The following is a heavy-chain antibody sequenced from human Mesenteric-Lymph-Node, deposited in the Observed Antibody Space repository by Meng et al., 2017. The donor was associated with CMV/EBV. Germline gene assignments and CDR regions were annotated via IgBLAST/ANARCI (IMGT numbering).Heavy chain of an antibody. CDR2: MNPKSGNK. J-gene: IGHJ6*02. CDR1: GYTFNSYD. Sequence: ASVKVSCKASGYTFNSYDINWVRQATGQGLEWMGWMNPKSGNKGYAQKFQGRLTLTRNTSISTAYMDLISLRSEDTAVYYCARWEGRATPYYYYYYGMDVWGQGTTVTVSS. CDR3: ARWEGRATPYYYYYYGMDV. D-gene: IGHD1-26*01. V-gene: IGHV1-8*01.